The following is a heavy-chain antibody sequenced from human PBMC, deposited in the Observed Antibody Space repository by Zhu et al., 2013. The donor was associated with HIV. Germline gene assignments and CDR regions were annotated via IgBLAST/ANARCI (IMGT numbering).Heavy chain of an antibody. J-gene: IGHJ4*02. D-gene: IGHD3-3*01. CDR2: ISAYNGNT. CDR1: GYTFTSYG. V-gene: IGHV1-18*01. CDR3: ATAFKKFTIFGVVTPFDY. Sequence: QVQLVQSGAEVKKPGASVKVSCKASGYTFTSYGISWVRQAPGQGLEWMGWISAYNGNTNYAQKLQGRVTMTTDTSTSTAYMELSSLRSEDTAVYYCATAFKKFTIFGVVTPFDYWGQGTLVTVSS.